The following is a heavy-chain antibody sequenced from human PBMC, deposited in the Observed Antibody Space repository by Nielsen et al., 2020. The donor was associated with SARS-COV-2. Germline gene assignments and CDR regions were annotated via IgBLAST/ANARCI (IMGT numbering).Heavy chain of an antibody. J-gene: IGHJ5*02. CDR3: ARGGHCSGGSCYGSVAPPTSSVFDP. CDR2: MNPNSGNT. Sequence: ASVKVSCKASGYTFTSYDINWVRQATGQGLEWMGWMNPNSGNTGYAQKFQGRVTMTRNTSISTAYMELSSLRSEDTAVYYCARGGHCSGGSCYGSVAPPTSSVFDPWGQGTLVTVSS. CDR1: GYTFTSYD. D-gene: IGHD2-15*01. V-gene: IGHV1-8*01.